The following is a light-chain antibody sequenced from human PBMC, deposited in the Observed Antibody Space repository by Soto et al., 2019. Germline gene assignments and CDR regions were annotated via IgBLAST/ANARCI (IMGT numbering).Light chain of an antibody. CDR1: SSNIGNNI. Sequence: QSVLTQTPSASGTPGQRVTISCSGRSSNIGNNIVNWYQQLPGTAPRRLIHSNNRRPSGVPDRFSGSKSGTSASLAINGLHSEDEADYYCAAWDDSLNAYVFGAGTKVTVL. CDR2: SNN. V-gene: IGLV1-44*01. CDR3: AAWDDSLNAYV. J-gene: IGLJ1*01.